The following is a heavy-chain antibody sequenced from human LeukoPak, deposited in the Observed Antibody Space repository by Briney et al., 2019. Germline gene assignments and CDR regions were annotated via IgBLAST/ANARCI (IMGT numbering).Heavy chain of an antibody. Sequence: GGSLRLSCAASGFTFSSYGMHWFRQAPGKGLEWVAVISYDGSNKYYADSVKGRFTISRDNSKNTLYLQMNSLRAEDTAVYYCARVLLPLYGMDVWGQGTTVTVSS. CDR1: GFTFSSYG. J-gene: IGHJ6*02. CDR3: ARVLLPLYGMDV. V-gene: IGHV3-30*03. D-gene: IGHD3-22*01. CDR2: ISYDGSNK.